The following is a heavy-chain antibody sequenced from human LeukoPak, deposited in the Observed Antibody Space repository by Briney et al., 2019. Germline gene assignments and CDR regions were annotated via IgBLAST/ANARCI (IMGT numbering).Heavy chain of an antibody. J-gene: IGHJ4*02. V-gene: IGHV2-70*11. CDR3: ARIRYSGSYFDY. Sequence: SGPALVKPTQTLTLTCTFSGFSLSTSGMCVTWIRQPPGKALEWLARIDWDDDKYYSTSLKTRLTISKDTSKNQVVLIMTNMDPVDTATYYCARIRYSGSYFDYWGQGTLVIVSS. CDR2: IDWDDDK. D-gene: IGHD1-26*01. CDR1: GFSLSTSGMC.